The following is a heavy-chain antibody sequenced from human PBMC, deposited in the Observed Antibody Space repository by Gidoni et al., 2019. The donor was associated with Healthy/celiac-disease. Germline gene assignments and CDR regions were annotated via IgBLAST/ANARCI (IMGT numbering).Heavy chain of an antibody. CDR2: IKKDGSEK. D-gene: IGHD4-17*01. CDR1: GFTFSSYW. V-gene: IGHV3-7*01. J-gene: IGHJ2*01. Sequence: EVQLVESVGGLVQPGGSLRLSCAASGFTFSSYWMRWFRQAPGKGLEWVANIKKDGSEKYYVDSVKGRFTISRDNAKNSLYLQMNSLRAEDTAVYYCASLAGQIRPPHGDLLSWYFDLWGRGTLVTVSS. CDR3: ASLAGQIRPPHGDLLSWYFDL.